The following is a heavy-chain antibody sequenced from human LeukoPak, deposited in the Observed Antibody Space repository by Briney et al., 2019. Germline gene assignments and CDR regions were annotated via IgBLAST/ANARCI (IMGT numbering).Heavy chain of an antibody. V-gene: IGHV3-11*01. CDR1: GFTFSDYY. Sequence: GGSLRLSCAASGFTFSDYYMSWIRQAPGKGLEWVSYISSSGSTIYYADSVKGRFTISRDNAKNSLYLQMNSLRAEDTAVYYCARDPSIAAARGWFDPWGQGTLVTVSS. J-gene: IGHJ5*02. D-gene: IGHD6-13*01. CDR3: ARDPSIAAARGWFDP. CDR2: ISSSGSTI.